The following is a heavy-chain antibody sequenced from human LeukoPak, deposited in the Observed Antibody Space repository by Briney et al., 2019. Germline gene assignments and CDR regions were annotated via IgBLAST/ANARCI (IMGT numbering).Heavy chain of an antibody. CDR2: IYPGDSDT. CDR3: ARHFTGYGYYDILTGYESYYYYGMDV. J-gene: IGHJ6*02. Sequence: GESLKISCKGSGYSFTSYWIGWVRQMPGKGLEWMGIIYPGDSDTRYSPSFQGQVTISADKSISTAYLQWSSLKASDTATYYCARHFTGYGYYDILTGYESYYYYGMDVWGQGTTVTVSS. D-gene: IGHD3-9*01. CDR1: GYSFTSYW. V-gene: IGHV5-51*01.